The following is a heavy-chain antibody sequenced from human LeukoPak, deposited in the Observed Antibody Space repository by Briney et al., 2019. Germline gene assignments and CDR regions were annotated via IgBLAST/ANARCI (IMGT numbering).Heavy chain of an antibody. CDR1: GFTFSSYG. D-gene: IGHD3-10*02. CDR3: AELDITMIGGV. J-gene: IGHJ6*04. CDR2: ISGSGGST. Sequence: GGTLRLSCAASGFTFSSYGMSWVRQAPGKGLEWVSAISGSGGSTYYADSVKGRFTISRDNSKNTLYLQMNSLRAEDTAVYYCAELDITMIGGVWGKGTTVTISS. V-gene: IGHV3-23*01.